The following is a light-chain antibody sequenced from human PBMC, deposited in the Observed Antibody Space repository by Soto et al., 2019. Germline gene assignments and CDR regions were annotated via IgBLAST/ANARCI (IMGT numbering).Light chain of an antibody. CDR1: QSVGSSY. J-gene: IGKJ3*01. CDR2: GAS. V-gene: IGKV3-20*01. Sequence: EIVLTQSPGTLSLSPGERATLSCRASQSVGSSYLAWYQQKPGQAPRLLIYGASSRATGIPDRFSGSGSGTDFTLTISRVEPEDFAVYYCQQYGSFFGPGTKLDIK. CDR3: QQYGSF.